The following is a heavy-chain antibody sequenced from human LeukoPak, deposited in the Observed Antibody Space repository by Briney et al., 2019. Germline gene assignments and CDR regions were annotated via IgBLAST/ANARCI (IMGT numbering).Heavy chain of an antibody. CDR2: ISYDGNNK. V-gene: IGHV3-30-3*01. Sequence: PGGSLRLSCAGSGFTFSTYAFHWVRQAPGKGLEWVAIISYDGNNKSYVDSMKGRITISRDNSKNTLYLQMNSLRTDDTAVYYCARVETGTYYGAMDVWGQGTTVTVSS. CDR3: ARVETGTYYGAMDV. CDR1: GFTFSTYA. D-gene: IGHD3-10*01. J-gene: IGHJ6*02.